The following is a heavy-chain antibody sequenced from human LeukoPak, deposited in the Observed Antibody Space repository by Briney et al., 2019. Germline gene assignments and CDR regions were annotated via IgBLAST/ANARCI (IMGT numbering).Heavy chain of an antibody. J-gene: IGHJ4*02. CDR2: IYHSGST. Sequence: SETLSLTCTVSGGSISSGGYYWSWIRQPPGKGLEWIGYIYHSGSTYYNPSPMSRVTISVDTSKNQFSLKLSSVTAADTAVYYCARDNWGSADYWGQGTLVTVSS. D-gene: IGHD7-27*01. V-gene: IGHV4-30-2*01. CDR3: ARDNWGSADY. CDR1: GGSISSGGYY.